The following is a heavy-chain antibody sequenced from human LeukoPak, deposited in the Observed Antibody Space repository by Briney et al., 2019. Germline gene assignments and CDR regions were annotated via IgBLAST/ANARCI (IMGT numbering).Heavy chain of an antibody. CDR3: ARRYFDWFLGAGGSLDI. Sequence: GGSLRLSCAGSGFTFRSYWMHWVRQAPGKGLEWVANIKRDGSEKYYVDSVKGRFTISRDNANDSVYLQMNSLRAEDTAVYYCARRYFDWFLGAGGSLDIWGQGTMVTVSS. D-gene: IGHD3-9*01. CDR1: GFTFRSYW. CDR2: IKRDGSEK. J-gene: IGHJ3*02. V-gene: IGHV3-7*01.